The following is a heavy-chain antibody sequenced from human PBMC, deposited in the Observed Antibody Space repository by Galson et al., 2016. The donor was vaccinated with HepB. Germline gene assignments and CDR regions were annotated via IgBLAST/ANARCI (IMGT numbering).Heavy chain of an antibody. Sequence: SLRLSCAASGFIFNHYGIHWVRQAPGKGLEWVAVIWYDGSKNVYADSVKGRFTISREDPKKTVYLQMSSLRVEDTAVYYCAREDGTSQLGELPHWGRGTLVTVSS. J-gene: IGHJ1*01. CDR3: AREDGTSQLGELPH. D-gene: IGHD3-16*01. CDR1: GFIFNHYG. CDR2: IWYDGSKN. V-gene: IGHV3-33*01.